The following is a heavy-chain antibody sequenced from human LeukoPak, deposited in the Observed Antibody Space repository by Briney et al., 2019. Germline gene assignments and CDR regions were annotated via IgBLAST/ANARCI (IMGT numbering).Heavy chain of an antibody. Sequence: PGGSLTLSCAASGVTLIPYGMHWVRQAPGKGLEWVAVISYEGGTQHYADSVKGRFIISRDNPRNTLYLQMNILRTEDTAVYYCAKEGTPQVSTWYDLWGQGTQVIVSS. CDR3: AKEGTPQVSTWYDL. CDR2: ISYEGGTQ. V-gene: IGHV3-30*18. J-gene: IGHJ5*02. CDR1: GVTLIPYG. D-gene: IGHD3-10*01.